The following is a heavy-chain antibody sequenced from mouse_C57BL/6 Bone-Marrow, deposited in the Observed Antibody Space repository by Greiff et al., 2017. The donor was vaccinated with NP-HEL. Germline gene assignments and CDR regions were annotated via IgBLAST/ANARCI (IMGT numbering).Heavy chain of an antibody. D-gene: IGHD1-1*01. J-gene: IGHJ2*01. V-gene: IGHV1-76*01. CDR1: GYTFTDYY. Sequence: VQLQESGAELVRPGASVKLSCKASGYTFTDYYINWVKQRPGQGLEWIARIYPGSGNTYYNEKFKGKATLTAEKSSSTAYMQLSSLTSEDSAVYCCGREGSRGIYFDYWGQGTTLTVSS. CDR2: IYPGSGNT. CDR3: GREGSRGIYFDY.